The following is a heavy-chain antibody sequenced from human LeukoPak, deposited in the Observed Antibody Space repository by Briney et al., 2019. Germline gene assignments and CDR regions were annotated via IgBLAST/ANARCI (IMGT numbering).Heavy chain of an antibody. V-gene: IGHV3-30*18. CDR3: AKDHDAGRIAALNDY. D-gene: IGHD6-6*01. J-gene: IGHJ4*02. CDR1: GFTFSSYG. CDR2: ISYDGSNK. Sequence: GGSLRLSCAASGFTFSSYGMHWVRQAPGKGLEWVAVISYDGSNKYYADSVKGRFTISRDNSKNTLYLQMNSLRAEDTAVYYCAKDHDAGRIAALNDYWGQGTLVTVSS.